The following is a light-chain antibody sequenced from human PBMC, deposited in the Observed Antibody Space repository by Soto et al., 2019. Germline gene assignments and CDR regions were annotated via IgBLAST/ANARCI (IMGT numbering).Light chain of an antibody. CDR1: QSISIY. CDR2: GAS. CDR3: QQTYTTPEIT. V-gene: IGKV1-39*01. J-gene: IGKJ5*01. Sequence: DIHMTQSPSSLSSSVVDIVTITCRASQSISIYLNWYQLKPGKAPNLLMYGASYLKSGVPTRFSGSGSGTDFTLTISSLQPEDFATYYCQQTYTTPEITFGQGTRLEIK.